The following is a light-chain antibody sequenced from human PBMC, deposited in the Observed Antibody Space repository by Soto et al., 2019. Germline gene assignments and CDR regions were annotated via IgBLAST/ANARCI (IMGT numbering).Light chain of an antibody. CDR1: SSDVGGSNY. Sequence: QSALAQPASVSGSPGQSITISCTGTSSDVGGSNYVSWYQQHPGKAPKLMIYEVSHRPSGVSNRFSGSQSGNTASLTISGLQAEDEADYYCSSYTSSSTFYVFGTGTKVT. CDR2: EVS. V-gene: IGLV2-14*01. CDR3: SSYTSSSTFYV. J-gene: IGLJ1*01.